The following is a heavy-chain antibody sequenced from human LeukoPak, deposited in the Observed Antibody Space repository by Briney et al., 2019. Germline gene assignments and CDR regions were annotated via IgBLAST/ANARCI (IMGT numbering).Heavy chain of an antibody. Sequence: GGSLRLSCAASGFKFGSYWMSWVRQAPGQGLEWVANIKQDGAETFYVVSVNGRFTISRDNARNSLDLQMNNLRAEDTAVYYCTRRGGRSSWYVVPQYYFDHWGQGALVTVSS. D-gene: IGHD6-13*01. CDR2: IKQDGAET. CDR3: TRRGGRSSWYVVPQYYFDH. CDR1: GFKFGSYW. V-gene: IGHV3-7*01. J-gene: IGHJ5*02.